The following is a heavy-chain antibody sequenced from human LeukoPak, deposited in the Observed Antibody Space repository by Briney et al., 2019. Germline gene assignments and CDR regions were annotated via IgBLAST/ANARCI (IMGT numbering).Heavy chain of an antibody. J-gene: IGHJ6*04. CDR2: INHSGST. CDR3: ARGCSGGSCYYYYYGMDV. D-gene: IGHD2-15*01. V-gene: IGHV4-34*01. Sequence: SETLSLTCAVYGGSFSGYYWSWIRQPPGKGLEWIGEINHSGSTNYNPSLKSRVTISVDTSKNQFSLKLSSVTAADTAVYYCARGCSGGSCYYYYYGMDVWGKGTTVTVSS. CDR1: GGSFSGYY.